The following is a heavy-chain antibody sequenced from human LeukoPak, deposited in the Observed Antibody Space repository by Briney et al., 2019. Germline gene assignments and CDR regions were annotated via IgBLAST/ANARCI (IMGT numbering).Heavy chain of an antibody. V-gene: IGHV4-4*07. CDR2: IYTSGST. CDR3: ARGAAAVGSYYFDY. CDR1: GGSISIYY. D-gene: IGHD6-13*01. Sequence: SETLSLTCTVSGGSISIYYWNWIRQPAGKGLEWIGRIYTSGSTNYNPSLKSRVTMSVDTSKNQFSLKLSSVTAADTAVYYCARGAAAVGSYYFDYWGQGTLVTVSS. J-gene: IGHJ4*02.